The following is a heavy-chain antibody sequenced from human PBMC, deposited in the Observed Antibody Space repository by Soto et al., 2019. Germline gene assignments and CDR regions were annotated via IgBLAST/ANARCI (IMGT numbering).Heavy chain of an antibody. CDR3: ANVVPAGNYFDY. Sequence: GGSLRLSCAASGLTFSSYAMGWVRQAPGKGLEWVSAISGSGGSTYYADSVKGRFTISRDNSKNTLYLQMNSLRAEDTAVYYCANVVPAGNYFDYWGQGTLVTVSS. J-gene: IGHJ4*02. V-gene: IGHV3-23*01. D-gene: IGHD2-2*01. CDR2: ISGSGGST. CDR1: GLTFSSYA.